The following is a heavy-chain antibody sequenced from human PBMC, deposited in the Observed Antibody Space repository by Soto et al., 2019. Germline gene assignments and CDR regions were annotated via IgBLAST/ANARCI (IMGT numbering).Heavy chain of an antibody. CDR3: ARGDREDTAVVIGVRPGEYGVDV. D-gene: IGHD2-15*01. V-gene: IGHV3-30*04. CDR2: ISYNGGNR. J-gene: IGHJ6*02. Sequence: QVQLVASGGGVVQPGRSLRLSCAASGFTFSNYAMHWVRQAPGKGLECVAVISYNGGNRFYRDYVKGRFTISRDNSKNTVHLQIDSLRYEDAAVYYCARGDREDTAVVIGVRPGEYGVDVWGQGTTFTVSS. CDR1: GFTFSNYA.